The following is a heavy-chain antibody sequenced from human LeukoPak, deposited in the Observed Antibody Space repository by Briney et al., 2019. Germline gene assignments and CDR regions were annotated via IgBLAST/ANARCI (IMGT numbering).Heavy chain of an antibody. D-gene: IGHD3-16*02. Sequence: ASVKVSCKASGYTFTGYYMHWVRQAPGQGLEWMGWINPNSGGTNYAQKFQGRVTMTRDTSISTAYMELSRLRSDDTAVYYCARDVGSYRFPSPDYWGQGTLVTVSS. V-gene: IGHV1-2*02. CDR1: GYTFTGYY. J-gene: IGHJ4*02. CDR3: ARDVGSYRFPSPDY. CDR2: INPNSGGT.